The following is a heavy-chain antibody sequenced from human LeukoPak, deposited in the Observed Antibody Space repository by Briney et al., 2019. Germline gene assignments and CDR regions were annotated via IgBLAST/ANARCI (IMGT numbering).Heavy chain of an antibody. V-gene: IGHV3-48*03. CDR2: ISNSGYTI. D-gene: IGHD6-19*01. CDR3: ATYSSAFSY. CDR1: GFTFSVYE. J-gene: IGHJ4*02. Sequence: GGSLRLSCAASGFTFSVYEINWVRQAPGKGLEWVSYISNSGYTIYYADSVKGRFTISRDNAKNSLYLQMNSLRAEDTAVYYCATYSSAFSYWGQGTLVTVSS.